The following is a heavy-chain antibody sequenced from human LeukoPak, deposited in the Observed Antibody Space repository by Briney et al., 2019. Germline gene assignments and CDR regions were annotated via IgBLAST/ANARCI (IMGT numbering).Heavy chain of an antibody. CDR1: GFTLSSYW. D-gene: IGHD2-21*02. J-gene: IGHJ1*01. CDR3: AKNRRYCGGDCWAEYLQH. CDR2: IKEDGSEK. V-gene: IGHV3-7*03. Sequence: PGGSLRLSCAASGFTLSSYWMSWVRQAPGKGLEWVANIKEDGSEKYYVDSVKGRFTISRDNSKNTLYLQMNSLRAEDTHVYYCAKNRRYCGGDCWAEYLQHWGQGTLVPVSS.